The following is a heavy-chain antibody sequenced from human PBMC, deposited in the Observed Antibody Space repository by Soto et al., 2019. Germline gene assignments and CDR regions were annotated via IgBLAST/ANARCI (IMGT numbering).Heavy chain of an antibody. V-gene: IGHV3-23*01. CDR1: VLTFSSYA. Sequence: TGGSLRLSCAASVLTFSSYAMSWVRQAPGKGLEWVSAISGSGGSTFYADSVKGRFTISRDNSKNTLFLQMNSLRAEDTAVYYCAGRITVAGTLAYWGQGTLVTVSS. D-gene: IGHD6-19*01. CDR3: AGRITVAGTLAY. CDR2: ISGSGGST. J-gene: IGHJ4*02.